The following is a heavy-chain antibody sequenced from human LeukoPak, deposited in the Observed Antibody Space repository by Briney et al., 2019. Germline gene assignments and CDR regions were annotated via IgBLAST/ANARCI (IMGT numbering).Heavy chain of an antibody. V-gene: IGHV4-34*01. D-gene: IGHD2-2*01. CDR2: INHSGST. J-gene: IGHJ6*03. CDR3: ASLWGGCSSTSCYYYYYMDV. Sequence: SETLSLTCAVYGGSFSGYYWSWIRQPPGKGLEWIGEINHSGSTNYNPSLKSRVTISVDTSKNQFSLKLSSVTAADTAVYYCASLWGGCSSTSCYYYYYMDVWGKGTTVTVSS. CDR1: GGSFSGYY.